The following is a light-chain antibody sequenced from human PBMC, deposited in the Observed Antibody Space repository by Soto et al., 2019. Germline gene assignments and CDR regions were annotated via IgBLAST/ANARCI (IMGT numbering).Light chain of an antibody. J-gene: IGLJ2*01. CDR2: DVT. CDR3: CSYAGNYVV. Sequence: QSALTQPRSVSGSPGQSVTISCTGTSSDVGGYNYVSWYQQHPGKAPKLMIYDVTMRPSGVPDRFSGSKSVNTAFLTISGLQAEDEADYYCCSYAGNYVVFGGGTKVTVL. CDR1: SSDVGGYNY. V-gene: IGLV2-11*01.